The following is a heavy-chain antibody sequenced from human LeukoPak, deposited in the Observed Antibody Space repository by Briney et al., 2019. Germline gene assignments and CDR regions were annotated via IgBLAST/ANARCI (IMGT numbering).Heavy chain of an antibody. CDR3: ARGRRRHCSSTSCYNLSYFDY. CDR2: IIHSGST. CDR1: VGSFSGYY. J-gene: IGHJ4*02. D-gene: IGHD2-2*02. V-gene: IGHV4-34*01. Sequence: PSETLSLTCAVYVGSFSGYYWSWMRQPPGKGLEWIGEIIHSGSTNYNPSLKSRVTISVDTSKNQFSLKLSSVTAADTAVYYCARGRRRHCSSTSCYNLSYFDYWGQGTLVTVSS.